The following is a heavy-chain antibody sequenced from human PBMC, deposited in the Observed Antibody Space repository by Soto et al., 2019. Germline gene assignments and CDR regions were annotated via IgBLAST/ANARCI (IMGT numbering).Heavy chain of an antibody. V-gene: IGHV3-33*01. CDR2: IWYDGSNK. J-gene: IGHJ3*02. Sequence: QVQLVESGGGVVQPGRSLRLSCAASGFTFSSYGMHWVRQAPGKGLEWVAVIWYDGSNKYYADSVKGRFTISRDNSKNTLYLQMNSLRAEDTAVYYCARNYYVSSGYSTDAFDIWGQGTMVTVSS. D-gene: IGHD3-22*01. CDR1: GFTFSSYG. CDR3: ARNYYVSSGYSTDAFDI.